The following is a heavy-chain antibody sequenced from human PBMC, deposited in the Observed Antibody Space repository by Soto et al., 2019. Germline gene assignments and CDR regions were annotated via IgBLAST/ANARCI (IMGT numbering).Heavy chain of an antibody. D-gene: IGHD3-22*01. CDR2: IIPIVGTA. CDR1: GGTFSSYA. J-gene: IGHJ5*02. V-gene: IGHV1-69*13. Sequence: GASVKVSCKASGGTFSSYAISWGRHAPGQGLEWMGGIIPIVGTANYAQKFQGRVTITADESTSTAYIDLSSLRSEETDVYYCARDSSFAVITDNGWFDPWGQGTLVTVSS. CDR3: ARDSSFAVITDNGWFDP.